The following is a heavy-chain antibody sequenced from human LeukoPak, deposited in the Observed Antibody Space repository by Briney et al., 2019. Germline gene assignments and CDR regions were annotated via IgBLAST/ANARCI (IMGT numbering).Heavy chain of an antibody. V-gene: IGHV3-64*01. CDR3: ARDAPYPGYSGSYDY. CDR1: GFTFSSYA. CDR2: ISSNGGST. J-gene: IGHJ4*02. D-gene: IGHD1-26*01. Sequence: GGSLRLSCAASGFTFSSYAKHWVRQAPGKGLEYVSAISSNGGSTYYANSVKGRFTISRDNSKNTLYLQMGSLRAEDMAVYYCARDAPYPGYSGSYDYWGQGTLVTVSS.